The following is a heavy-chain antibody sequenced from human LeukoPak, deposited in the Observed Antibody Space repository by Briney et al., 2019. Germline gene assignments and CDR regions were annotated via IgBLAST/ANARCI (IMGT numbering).Heavy chain of an antibody. V-gene: IGHV4-4*07. CDR1: GGSIGSYY. CDR2: IYTSGST. Sequence: PSETLSLTCTVSGGSIGSYYWSRLRQPAGKGLEWIGRIYTSGSTNYNPSLKSRVTMSVDTSKNQFSLKLSSVTAADTAVYYCARTLRYSGSYYGGWGQGTLVTVSS. J-gene: IGHJ4*02. CDR3: ARTLRYSGSYYGG. D-gene: IGHD1-26*01.